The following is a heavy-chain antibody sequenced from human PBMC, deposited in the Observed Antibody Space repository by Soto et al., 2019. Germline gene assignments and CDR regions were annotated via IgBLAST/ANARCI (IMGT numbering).Heavy chain of an antibody. D-gene: IGHD4-17*01. CDR1: GFTFSSYA. CDR3: ARTGYGDPDSYYYYYYGMDV. V-gene: IGHV3-30-3*01. J-gene: IGHJ6*02. CDR2: ISYDGSNK. Sequence: GGSLRLSCAASGFTFSSYAMHGVRQAPGKGLEWVAVISYDGSNKYYADSVEGRFTISRDNSKNTLYLQMNSLRAEDTAVYYCARTGYGDPDSYYYYYYGMDVWGQGTTVTSP.